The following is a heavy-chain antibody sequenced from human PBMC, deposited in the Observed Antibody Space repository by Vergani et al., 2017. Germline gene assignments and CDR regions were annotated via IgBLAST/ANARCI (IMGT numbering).Heavy chain of an antibody. D-gene: IGHD5-18*01. J-gene: IGHJ6*02. Sequence: QVQLVQSGAEVKKPGASVKVSCKASGYTFTSYAMHWVRQAPGQRLEWMGWIVVGSGNTNYAQKFQERVTITRDMSTSTAYMELSSLRSEDTAVYYCAADPVSMDTAMVFGMDVWGQGTTVTVSS. CDR3: AADPVSMDTAMVFGMDV. V-gene: IGHV1-3*01. CDR1: GYTFTSYA. CDR2: IVVGSGNT.